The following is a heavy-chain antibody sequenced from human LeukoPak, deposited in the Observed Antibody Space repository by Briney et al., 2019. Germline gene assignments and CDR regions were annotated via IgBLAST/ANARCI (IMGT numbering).Heavy chain of an antibody. CDR3: AREVGYSSSWYGTNWFDP. CDR1: GGSFSGYY. V-gene: IGHV4-59*01. D-gene: IGHD6-13*01. CDR2: IYYSGST. Sequence: SSETLSLTCAVYGGSFSGYYWSWIRQPPGKGLEWIGYIYYSGSTNYNPSLKSRVTISVDTSKNQFSLKLSSVTAADTAVYYCAREVGYSSSWYGTNWFDPWGQGTLVTVSS. J-gene: IGHJ5*02.